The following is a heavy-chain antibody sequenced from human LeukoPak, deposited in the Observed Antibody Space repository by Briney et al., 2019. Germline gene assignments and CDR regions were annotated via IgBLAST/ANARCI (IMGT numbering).Heavy chain of an antibody. D-gene: IGHD3-22*01. CDR2: INHSGST. Sequence: NPSETLSLTCAVYGGSFSGYYWSWLRQPPGKGLEWLGEINHSGSTNYNPSLKSRVTISVDKSKNQFSLKLSSVTAATTAEYYCARVGYYYDSSPGNAFDIWGQGTMVTVSS. V-gene: IGHV4-34*01. CDR3: ARVGYYYDSSPGNAFDI. J-gene: IGHJ3*02. CDR1: GGSFSGYY.